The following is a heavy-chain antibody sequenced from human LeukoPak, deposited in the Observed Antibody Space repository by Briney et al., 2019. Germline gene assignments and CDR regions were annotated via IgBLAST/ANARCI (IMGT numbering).Heavy chain of an antibody. D-gene: IGHD6-13*01. CDR3: ATAWIAAAGFDY. CDR1: GFTFSSYW. J-gene: IGHJ4*02. CDR2: VKQDGGEE. Sequence: GGSLRLSCRASGFTFSSYWMSWVRQAPGKGLEWVANVKQDGGEEYYVDSVKGRFTISRDNAKNSLYLQMSSLRAEDTAVYYCATAWIAAAGFDYWGQGTLVTVSS. V-gene: IGHV3-7*03.